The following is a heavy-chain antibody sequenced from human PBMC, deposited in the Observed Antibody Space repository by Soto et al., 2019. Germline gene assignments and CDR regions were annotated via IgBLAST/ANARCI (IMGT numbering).Heavy chain of an antibody. CDR3: ALRRADCIGHTCYHWFDP. CDR1: GFSLSTNEVG. CDR2: IYWDDDH. V-gene: IGHV2-5*02. D-gene: IGHD2-21*01. Sequence: QIALKESGPTLVKPTETLTLTCTFYGFSLSTNEVGVGWIRQPPGKALEWLAFIYWDDDHLYTPSLKSRLTITKDTSKNQVVLTMTNMDSVDTATYYCALRRADCIGHTCYHWFDPWGQGILVTVSS. J-gene: IGHJ5*02.